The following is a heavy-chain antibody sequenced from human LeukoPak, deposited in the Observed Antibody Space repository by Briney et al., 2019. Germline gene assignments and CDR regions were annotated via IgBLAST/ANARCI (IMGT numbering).Heavy chain of an antibody. Sequence: PGGSLRLSCAASGFTFSSYGMHWVRQAPGKGLEWVAVISYDGSNKYYADSVKGRFTISRDNSKNTLYLQMNSLRAEDTAVYYCAKVGSSGWHVYDYWGQGTLVTVSS. V-gene: IGHV3-30*18. CDR2: ISYDGSNK. J-gene: IGHJ4*02. CDR3: AKVGSSGWHVYDY. D-gene: IGHD6-19*01. CDR1: GFTFSSYG.